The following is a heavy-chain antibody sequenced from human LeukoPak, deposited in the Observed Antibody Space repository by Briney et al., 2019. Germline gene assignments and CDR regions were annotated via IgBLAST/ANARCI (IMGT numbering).Heavy chain of an antibody. CDR3: ARDFTARNYFDS. CDR1: GYTFSHYS. J-gene: IGHJ4*02. CDR2: VDGVSDTI. V-gene: IGHV3-21*01. Sequence: GGSLRLSCAASGYTFSHYSMNWVRQSPGKGLEWVSSVDGVSDTIYYADSVKGRFTISRDNAKNSLSLQMTNLRVEDTAIYYCARDFTARNYFDSWGQGTLVTVSS. D-gene: IGHD2-21*02.